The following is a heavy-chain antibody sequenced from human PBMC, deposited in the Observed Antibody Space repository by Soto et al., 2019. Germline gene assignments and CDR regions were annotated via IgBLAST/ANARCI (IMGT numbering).Heavy chain of an antibody. D-gene: IGHD1-26*01. V-gene: IGHV1-69*06. CDR3: ASWRSYSGSYCFDY. Sequence: QVQLVQSGAEVKKPGASVKVSCEASGGTLNTYTINWVRQAPGRGLEWVGQIVPRYHSVNYAENFQDRGTISVEKSTKPAYMELTRLGAEDTALYFCASWRSYSGSYCFDYWGQGTLVTVSS. CDR1: GGTLNTYT. CDR2: IVPRYHSV. J-gene: IGHJ4*02.